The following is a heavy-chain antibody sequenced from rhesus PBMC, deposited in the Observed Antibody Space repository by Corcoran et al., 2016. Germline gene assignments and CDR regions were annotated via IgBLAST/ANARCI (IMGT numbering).Heavy chain of an antibody. V-gene: IGHV3-134*01. CDR2: LSWNSDTI. CDR1: GFTFDDYD. J-gene: IGHJ4*01. Sequence: EVQLVESGGALAQPGGSLRLSCVASGFTFDDYDMSWVRTPTGKGLEWVSRLSWNSDTIYYEDSVKGRFTISRDNAKNSLFLQMDRLRAEDTAVYYCTRGGSGSWSHFDYWGQGVLVTVSS. CDR3: TRGGSGSWSHFDY. D-gene: IGHD6-25*01.